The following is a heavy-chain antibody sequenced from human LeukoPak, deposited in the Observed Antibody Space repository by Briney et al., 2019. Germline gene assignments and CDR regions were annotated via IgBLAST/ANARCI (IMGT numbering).Heavy chain of an antibody. CDR2: IYYSGST. D-gene: IGHD3-3*01. Sequence: SETLSLTCTVSGGSISSYYWSWIRQPPGKGLEWIGYIYYSGSTNYNPSLKSRVTISVDTSKNQFSLKLSSVTAADTAVYYCARQGRPHTTFHNWFDPWGQGTLVTVSS. J-gene: IGHJ5*02. CDR3: ARQGRPHTTFHNWFDP. V-gene: IGHV4-59*08. CDR1: GGSISSYY.